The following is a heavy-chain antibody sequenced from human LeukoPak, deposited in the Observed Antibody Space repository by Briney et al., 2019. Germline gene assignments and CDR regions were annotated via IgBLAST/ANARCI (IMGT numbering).Heavy chain of an antibody. J-gene: IGHJ4*02. CDR1: GFTFSSYA. Sequence: PGGSLRLSCAASGFTFSSYAMHWVRQASGKGLEWVAVISYDGSNKYYADSVKGRFTISRDNSKNTLYLQMNSLRAEDTAVYYCARTGYSSSWYYFDYWGQGTLVTVSS. CDR2: ISYDGSNK. CDR3: ARTGYSSSWYYFDY. D-gene: IGHD6-13*01. V-gene: IGHV3-30*04.